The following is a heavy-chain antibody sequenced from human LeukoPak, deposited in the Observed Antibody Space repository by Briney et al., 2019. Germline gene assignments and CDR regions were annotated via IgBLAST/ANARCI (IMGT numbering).Heavy chain of an antibody. CDR3: ARGDGAHYFDY. Sequence: SQTLSLTCAVSGGSISSGGYSWSWLRQPPGTGLEWIGYIYHSGSTYYNPSLKSRVTISVDRSKNQFSLKLSSVTAADTAVYYCARGDGAHYFDYWGQGTLVTVSS. J-gene: IGHJ4*02. CDR2: IYHSGST. V-gene: IGHV4-30-2*01. CDR1: GGSISSGGYS. D-gene: IGHD4-17*01.